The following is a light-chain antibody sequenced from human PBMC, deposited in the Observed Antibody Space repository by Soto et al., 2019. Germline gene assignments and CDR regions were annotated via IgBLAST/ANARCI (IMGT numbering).Light chain of an antibody. CDR2: WAS. CDR1: QSVLYSSNNKNY. Sequence: PATLALSLGERATINCKSSQSVLYSSNNKNYLAWYQQKPGQPPNLLIYWASTRESRVPDRFSGSGSGTDFTLTISSLQAEDVAVYYCQQYYSTPHTFGQGTKLEIK. J-gene: IGKJ2*01. CDR3: QQYYSTPHT. V-gene: IGKV4-1*01.